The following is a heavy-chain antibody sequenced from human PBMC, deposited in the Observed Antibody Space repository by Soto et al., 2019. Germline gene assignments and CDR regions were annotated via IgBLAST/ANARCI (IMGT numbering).Heavy chain of an antibody. D-gene: IGHD4-17*01. J-gene: IGHJ4*02. CDR2: MYSSGNP. V-gene: IGHV4-39*01. CDR1: GGTISCSGHY. Sequence: SETLSLTCGVSGGTISCSGHYWGWIRQPPGKGLEWIGSMYSSGNPYYYPSLKSRVTISADMSKNHFSLKVSSVTAADTAVYYCARHLDYGGNVYFDNWGQGTLVTVSS. CDR3: ARHLDYGGNVYFDN.